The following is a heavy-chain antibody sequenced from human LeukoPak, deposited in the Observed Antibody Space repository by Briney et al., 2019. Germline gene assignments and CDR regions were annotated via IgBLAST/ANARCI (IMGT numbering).Heavy chain of an antibody. CDR3: ARSPHILTGENFDY. CDR2: VNPNSGGT. Sequence: ASVKVSCKASGYSFTAYYMHWVRQAPGQGLEWMGWVNPNSGGTNYAQKFQGRVTMTRDTSITTAYMEMSRLRSDDTALYYCARSPHILTGENFDYWGQGTLVTVSS. J-gene: IGHJ4*02. CDR1: GYSFTAYY. V-gene: IGHV1-2*02. D-gene: IGHD3-9*01.